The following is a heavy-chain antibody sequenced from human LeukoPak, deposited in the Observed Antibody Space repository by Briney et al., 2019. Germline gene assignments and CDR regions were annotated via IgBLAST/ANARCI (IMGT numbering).Heavy chain of an antibody. CDR3: AGRMAYCGGDCYQSTYFDY. V-gene: IGHV1-2*06. J-gene: IGHJ4*02. CDR1: GYTFTGYY. Sequence: ASVKVSCKASGYTFTGYYMHWVRQAPGQGLEWTGRINPNSGGTNYAQKFQGRVTMTRDTSISTAYMELSRLRSDDTAVYYCAGRMAYCGGDCYQSTYFDYWGQGTLVTISS. D-gene: IGHD2-21*02. CDR2: INPNSGGT.